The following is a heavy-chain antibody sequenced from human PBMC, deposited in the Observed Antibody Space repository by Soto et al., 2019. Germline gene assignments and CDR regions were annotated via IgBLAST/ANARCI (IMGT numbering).Heavy chain of an antibody. V-gene: IGHV1-8*01. Sequence: GASVKVSCKASGYTFTSYDINWVRQVTGQGLEWMGWMNLNSGNTGYAQKFQGRVTMTRNTSISTAYMELSSLRSEDTAVYYCARGLAAAGTASYYYYMDVWGKGTTVTVSS. D-gene: IGHD6-13*01. CDR3: ARGLAAAGTASYYYYMDV. CDR2: MNLNSGNT. J-gene: IGHJ6*03. CDR1: GYTFTSYD.